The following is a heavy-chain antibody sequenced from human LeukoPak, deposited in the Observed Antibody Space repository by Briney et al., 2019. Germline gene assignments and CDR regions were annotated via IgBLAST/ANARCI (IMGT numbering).Heavy chain of an antibody. Sequence: PSETLSPTCAVYGGSFSGYYWSWIRKPPGTGLEWMGEINHSGSTNSNPTLTSRVTISVDTSKNQFSLNLSSVTAADTAVYYWARDGPPGIAVAGTFDYWGQGTLVTVSS. D-gene: IGHD6-19*01. J-gene: IGHJ4*02. CDR1: GGSFSGYY. CDR2: INHSGST. CDR3: ARDGPPGIAVAGTFDY. V-gene: IGHV4-34*01.